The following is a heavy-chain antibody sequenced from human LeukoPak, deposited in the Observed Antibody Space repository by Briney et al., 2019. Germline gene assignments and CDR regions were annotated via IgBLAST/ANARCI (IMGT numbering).Heavy chain of an antibody. V-gene: IGHV3-11*01. CDR2: ISSSGSTI. J-gene: IGHJ5*02. CDR3: ARVEPGIAAAGTFNWFDP. Sequence: GGSLRLSCAASGFTFSDYYMSWIRQAPGKGLGWVSYISSSGSTIYYADSVKGRFTIYRDKAKNSLYLQMNSLRAEDTAVYYCARVEPGIAAAGTFNWFDPWGQGTLVTVSS. D-gene: IGHD6-13*01. CDR1: GFTFSDYY.